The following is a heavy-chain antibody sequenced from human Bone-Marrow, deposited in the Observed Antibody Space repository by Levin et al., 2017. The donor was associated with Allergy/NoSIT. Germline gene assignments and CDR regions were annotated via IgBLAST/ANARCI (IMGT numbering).Heavy chain of an antibody. D-gene: IGHD6-6*01. CDR3: ARDRVLGPLGY. CDR1: GFTFSDYY. CDR2: ISSSSSYT. J-gene: IGHJ4*02. V-gene: IGHV3-11*05. Sequence: GGSLRLSCAASGFTFSDYYMSWIRQAPGKGLEWVSYISSSSSYTNYADSVKGRFTISRDNAKNSLYLQMNSLRAEDTAVYYCARDRVLGPLGYWGQGTLVTVSS.